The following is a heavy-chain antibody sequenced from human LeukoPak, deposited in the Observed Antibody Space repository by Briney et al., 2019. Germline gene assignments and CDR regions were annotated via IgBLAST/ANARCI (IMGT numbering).Heavy chain of an antibody. D-gene: IGHD4/OR15-4a*01. V-gene: IGHV4-38-2*02. J-gene: IGHJ4*02. CDR2: IYHSGST. Sequence: SETLSLTCTVSGYSISSGYYWGWIRQPPGKGLEWIGSIYHSGSTYYNPSLKSRVTISVDTSKNQFSLKLSSVTAADTAVYYCARDRMTMDYFDYWGQGTLVTVSS. CDR3: ARDRMTMDYFDY. CDR1: GYSISSGYY.